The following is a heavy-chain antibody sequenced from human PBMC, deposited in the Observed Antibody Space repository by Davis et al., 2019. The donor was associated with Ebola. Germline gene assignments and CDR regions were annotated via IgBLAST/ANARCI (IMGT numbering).Heavy chain of an antibody. CDR2: ISSSSSTI. CDR1: GFTFSSYS. J-gene: IGHJ4*02. D-gene: IGHD3-3*01. V-gene: IGHV3-48*02. Sequence: GESLKISCAASGFTFSSYSMNWARQAPGKGLEWVSYISSSSSTIYYADSVKGRFTISRDNAKNSLYLQMNSLRDEDTAVYYCARWSILGQWGQGTLVTVSS. CDR3: ARWSILGQ.